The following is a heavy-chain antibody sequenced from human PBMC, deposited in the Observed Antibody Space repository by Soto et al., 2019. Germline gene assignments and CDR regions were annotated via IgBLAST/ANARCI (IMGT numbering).Heavy chain of an antibody. V-gene: IGHV4-31*01. Sequence: QVQLQESGPGLVKPSQTLSLTCTVSGGSISSGGYYWSWIRQHPGKGLEWIGYIYYSGSTYYNPSLKKLVTISVDTSKNQFSLKLSSVTAADTAVYYCARVRAEVILTGSFYYYYGMDVWGQGTTVTVSS. D-gene: IGHD3-9*01. CDR1: GGSISSGGYY. CDR2: IYYSGST. J-gene: IGHJ6*02. CDR3: ARVRAEVILTGSFYYYYGMDV.